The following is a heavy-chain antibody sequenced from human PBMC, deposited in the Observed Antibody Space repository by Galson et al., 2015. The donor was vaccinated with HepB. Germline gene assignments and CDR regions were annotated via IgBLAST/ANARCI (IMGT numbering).Heavy chain of an antibody. V-gene: IGHV3-33*08. CDR3: ARDQYYYGSGRYYNGMDV. CDR2: IWYDGSNK. J-gene: IGHJ6*02. Sequence: SLRLSCAVSGFYFSSHGMHWVRQAPGKGLQWVAVIWYDGSNKYYADSVKGRFTISRDNSKHTLYLQMNSLRAEDTAVYYCARDQYYYGSGRYYNGMDVWGQGTTVIVSS. D-gene: IGHD3-10*01. CDR1: GFYFSSHG.